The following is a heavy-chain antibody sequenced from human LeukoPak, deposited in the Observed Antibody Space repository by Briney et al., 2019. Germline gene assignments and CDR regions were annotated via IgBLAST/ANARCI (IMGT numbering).Heavy chain of an antibody. CDR3: AREVVAANYAFDI. V-gene: IGHV3-23*01. CDR2: ISDSGAST. D-gene: IGHD2-15*01. Sequence: GGSLRLSCAASGFTFSSYAMGWVRQAPGKGLVWVSIISDSGASTYSADSVRGRFTISRDNAKNTLYLQMNSLRAEDTAVYYCAREVVAANYAFDIWGQGTMVTVSS. J-gene: IGHJ3*02. CDR1: GFTFSSYA.